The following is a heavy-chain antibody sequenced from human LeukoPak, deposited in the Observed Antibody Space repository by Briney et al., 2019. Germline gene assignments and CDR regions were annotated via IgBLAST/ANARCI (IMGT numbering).Heavy chain of an antibody. CDR3: ARDHTTALDY. CDR1: GLSLSNYP. CDR2: ITYDGAFDGGKT. Sequence: PGGSLRLSCEASGLSLSNYPMHWVRQAPGKGLEWITLITYDGAFDGGKTYYADSVKGRFTVSRDKSKNTLFLQMNSLRPEDTAVYYCARDHTTALDYWGQGTLVTVSS. V-gene: IGHV3-30*01. J-gene: IGHJ4*02. D-gene: IGHD4-17*01.